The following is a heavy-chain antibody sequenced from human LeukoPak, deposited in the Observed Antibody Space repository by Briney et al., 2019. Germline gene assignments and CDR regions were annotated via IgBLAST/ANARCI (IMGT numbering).Heavy chain of an antibody. Sequence: GRSLRLSCAASGFTFSTYALHWVRQAPGKGLEWVAVISYDGSNKYYADSVKGRFTISRDNSKNTLYLQMNSLRAEDTAVYYCARDLYYLSTSHFDYWGQGTLVTVSS. CDR3: ARDLYYLSTSHFDY. V-gene: IGHV3-30-3*01. CDR1: GFTFSTYA. J-gene: IGHJ4*02. CDR2: ISYDGSNK. D-gene: IGHD2/OR15-2a*01.